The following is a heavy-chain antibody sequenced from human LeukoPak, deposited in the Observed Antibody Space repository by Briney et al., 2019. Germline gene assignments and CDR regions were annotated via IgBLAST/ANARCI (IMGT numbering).Heavy chain of an antibody. D-gene: IGHD2-15*01. CDR1: GGSISSSSYY. CDR2: IYYSGNT. V-gene: IGHV4-39*01. CDR3: ARVVVVAATVPWFDP. J-gene: IGHJ5*02. Sequence: PSETLSLTCTVSGGSISSSSYYWGWIRQPPGNGLEWIGSIYYSGNTYYNASLKSQVSISIDTSKNQFSLRLTSVTAADTAVYYCARVVVVAATVPWFDPWGQGTLVTVSS.